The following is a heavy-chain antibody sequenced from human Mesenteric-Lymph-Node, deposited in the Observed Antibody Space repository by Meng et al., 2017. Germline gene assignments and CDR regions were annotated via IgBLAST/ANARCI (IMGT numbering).Heavy chain of an antibody. CDR3: ARCIAVAGNWFDP. CDR2: INAGNGNT. CDR1: GYTFTTCA. D-gene: IGHD6-19*01. J-gene: IGHJ5*02. V-gene: IGHV1-3*01. Sequence: QFHLVQSGAEVKKSGASVKVSCNAFGYTFTTCAIHWVRQAPGQRLECMGWINAGNGNTRYSQKFQGRVSITRDTSASTAYMELSSLRSEDTAVYYCARCIAVAGNWFDPWGQGTLVTVSS.